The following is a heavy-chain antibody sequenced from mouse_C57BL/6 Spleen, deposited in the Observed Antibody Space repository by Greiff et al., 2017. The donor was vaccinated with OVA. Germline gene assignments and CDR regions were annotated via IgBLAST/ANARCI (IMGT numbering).Heavy chain of an antibody. CDR3: ARGGDGYQGAY. D-gene: IGHD2-3*01. CDR1: GYTFTDYY. Sequence: SGPVLVKPGASVKMSCKASGYTFTDYYMNWVKQSHGKSLEWIGVINPYNGGTSYNQKFKGKATLTVDKSSSTAYMELNSLTSEDSAVYYCARGGDGYQGAYWGQGTLVTVSA. J-gene: IGHJ3*01. V-gene: IGHV1-19*01. CDR2: INPYNGGT.